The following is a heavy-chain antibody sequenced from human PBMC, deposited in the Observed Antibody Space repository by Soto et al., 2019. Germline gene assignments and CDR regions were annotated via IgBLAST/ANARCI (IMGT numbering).Heavy chain of an antibody. CDR3: ARDRRTPPAHDAFDI. CDR1: GFTFSSYS. D-gene: IGHD1-1*01. CDR2: ISSSSSYI. V-gene: IGHV3-21*01. J-gene: IGHJ3*02. Sequence: GGSLRLSCAASGFTFSSYSMNWVRQAPGKGLEWVSSISSSSSYIYYADSVKGRFTISRDNAKNSLYLQMNSLRAEDTAVYYCARDRRTPPAHDAFDIWGQGTMVTVSS.